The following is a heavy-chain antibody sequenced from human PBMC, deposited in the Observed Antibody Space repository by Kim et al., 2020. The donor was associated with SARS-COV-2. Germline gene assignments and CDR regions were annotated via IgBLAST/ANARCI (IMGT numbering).Heavy chain of an antibody. V-gene: IGHV4-59*13. CDR3: ARLRDIVVVGSTFDP. CDR1: GGSISSYY. D-gene: IGHD2-2*01. J-gene: IGHJ5*02. CDR2: IYYSGST. Sequence: SETLSLTCTVSGGSISSYYWSWIRQPPGKGLEWIGYIYYSGSTNYNPSLKSRVTISVDTSKNQFSLKLSSVTAADTAVYYCARLRDIVVVGSTFDPWGQGTLVTVSS.